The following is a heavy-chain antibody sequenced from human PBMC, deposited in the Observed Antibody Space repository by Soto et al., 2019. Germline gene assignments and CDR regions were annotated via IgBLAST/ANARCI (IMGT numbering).Heavy chain of an antibody. CDR1: GGSISSGGYY. D-gene: IGHD6-6*01. Sequence: QVQLQESGPGLVKPSQTLSLTCTVSGGSISSGGYYWSWIRQHPGKGLEWIGYIYYSGSTYYNPSLTRRVTISVDTSKNQFSLKLSSVTAADTAVYYCARTPGKAARPGGGMDVWGQGTTVTVSS. V-gene: IGHV4-31*03. J-gene: IGHJ6*02. CDR3: ARTPGKAARPGGGMDV. CDR2: IYYSGST.